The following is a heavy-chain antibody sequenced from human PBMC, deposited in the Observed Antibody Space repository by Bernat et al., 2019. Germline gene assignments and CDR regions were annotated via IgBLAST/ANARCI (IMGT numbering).Heavy chain of an antibody. V-gene: IGHV3-21*01. Sequence: EVQLVESGGGLVKPGGSLRLSCAASGFTFSSYSMNWVRQAPGKGLEWVSSISSSSSYIYYADSVKGRFTISRDNAKNSLYLQMNSLRAEDTAVYYCARDLNPYTAAKYYYYYGMDVWGQGTTVTVSS. CDR2: ISSSSSYI. CDR3: ARDLNPYTAAKYYYYYGMDV. D-gene: IGHD2-2*02. CDR1: GFTFSSYS. J-gene: IGHJ6*02.